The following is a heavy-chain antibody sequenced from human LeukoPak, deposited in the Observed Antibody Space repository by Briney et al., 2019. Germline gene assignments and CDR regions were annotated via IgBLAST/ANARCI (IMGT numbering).Heavy chain of an antibody. Sequence: ASVKVSCKASGYTFTSYYMHWVRQAPGQGLEWMGIINPSGGSTSYAQKFQGRVTMTRVTSTSTVYMELSSLRSEDTAVYYCARGSIVLMGGANFDYWGQGTLVTVSS. CDR3: ARGSIVLMGGANFDY. V-gene: IGHV1-46*01. D-gene: IGHD2-8*01. CDR1: GYTFTSYY. CDR2: INPSGGST. J-gene: IGHJ4*02.